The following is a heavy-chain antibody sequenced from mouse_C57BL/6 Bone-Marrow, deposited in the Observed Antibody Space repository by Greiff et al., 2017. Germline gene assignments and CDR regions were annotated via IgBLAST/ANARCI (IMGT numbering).Heavy chain of an antibody. CDR3: ARAPIYYYGSRYFDV. CDR2: IYPGDGDT. CDR1: GYAFSSSW. V-gene: IGHV1-82*01. J-gene: IGHJ1*03. Sequence: QVHVKQSGPELVKPGASVKISCKASGYAFSSSWMNWVKQRPGKGLEWIGRIYPGDGDTNYNGKFKGKATLTADKSSSTAYMQLSSLTSEDSAVYVCARAPIYYYGSRYFDVWGTGTTVTVSS. D-gene: IGHD1-1*01.